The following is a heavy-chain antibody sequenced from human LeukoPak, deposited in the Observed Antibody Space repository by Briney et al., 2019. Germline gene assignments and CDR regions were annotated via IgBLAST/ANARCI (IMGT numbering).Heavy chain of an antibody. CDR1: GGTFGSYA. V-gene: IGHV1-69*13. D-gene: IGHD2-2*01. CDR2: IIPIFGTA. Sequence: SVKVSCKASGGTFGSYAISWVRQAPGQGLEWMGGIIPIFGTANYAQKFQGRVTITADESTSTAYMELSSLRSEDTAVYYCASGYCSSTSCPRAPYYYYMDVWGKGTTVTVSS. J-gene: IGHJ6*03. CDR3: ASGYCSSTSCPRAPYYYYMDV.